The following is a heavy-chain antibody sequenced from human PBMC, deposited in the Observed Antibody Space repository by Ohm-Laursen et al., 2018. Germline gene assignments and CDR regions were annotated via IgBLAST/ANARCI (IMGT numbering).Heavy chain of an antibody. Sequence: GSLRLSCSASGFTFSSYAMSWVRQAPGKGLEWVSAISGSGGSTYYADSVKGRFTISRDNSKNTLYLQMNSLRAEDTGVYYCAREESKAVTSTGLWGPRGQYHYYGMDVWGQGTTVTVSS. CDR2: ISGSGGST. D-gene: IGHD6-19*01. CDR3: AREESKAVTSTGLWGPRGQYHYYGMDV. V-gene: IGHV3-23*01. J-gene: IGHJ6*02. CDR1: GFTFSSYA.